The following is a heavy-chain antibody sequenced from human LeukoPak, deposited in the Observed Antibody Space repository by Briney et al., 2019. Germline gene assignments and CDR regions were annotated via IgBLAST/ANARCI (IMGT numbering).Heavy chain of an antibody. CDR2: ISGSSTDI. D-gene: IGHD3-22*01. CDR1: GFTFSNYA. V-gene: IGHV3-21*06. CDR3: ARRGFYDSSGYDY. Sequence: GGSLRLSCAASGFTFSNYAMNWVRQAPGKGLEWVSSISGSSTDIYYADSVKGRFSISRDNAKNSLYLQINSLRAEDTAIYYCARRGFYDSSGYDYWGQGTLVTVSS. J-gene: IGHJ4*02.